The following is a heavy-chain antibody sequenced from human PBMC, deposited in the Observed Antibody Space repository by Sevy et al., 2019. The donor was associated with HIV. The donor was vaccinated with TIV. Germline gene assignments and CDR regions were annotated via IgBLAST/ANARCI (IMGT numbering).Heavy chain of an antibody. CDR1: GGSIYSGGYS. CDR3: ARGRVGDSSSWYGAYDV. CDR2: ISQSGAT. V-gene: IGHV4-30-2*01. Sequence: SETLSLTCSVSGGSIYSGGYSWSWIRQPPGKGLEWIGYISQSGATYYIPSLQSRVSISDDMSKNQFSLNLRSVTAADTAVYYCARGRVGDSSSWYGAYDVWGQGTMVTVSS. D-gene: IGHD6-13*01. J-gene: IGHJ3*01.